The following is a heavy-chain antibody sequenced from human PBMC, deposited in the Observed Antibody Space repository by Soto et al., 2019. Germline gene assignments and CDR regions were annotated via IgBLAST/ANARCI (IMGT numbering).Heavy chain of an antibody. CDR2: IYYSGST. J-gene: IGHJ6*03. V-gene: IGHV4-59*01. CDR1: GGSISSYY. Sequence: QVQLQESGPGLVKPSETLSLTCTVSGGSISSYYWSWIRQPPGKGLEWIGYIYYSGSTNYNPSLKSRVTISVDTSKNQFSLKLSSVTAADTAVYYCARVLRYFDWSPKELYYYYMDVWGKGTTVTVSS. CDR3: ARVLRYFDWSPKELYYYYMDV. D-gene: IGHD3-9*01.